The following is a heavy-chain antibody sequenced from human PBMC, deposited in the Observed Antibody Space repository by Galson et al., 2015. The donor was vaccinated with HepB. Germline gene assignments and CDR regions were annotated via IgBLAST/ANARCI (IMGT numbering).Heavy chain of an antibody. CDR3: ARAYDSSGYLSGVDY. J-gene: IGHJ4*02. CDR1: GFTFSSYA. Sequence: SLRLSCAASGFTFSSYAMSWVRQAPGKGLEWVSAISGSGGSTYYADSVKGRFTISRDNAKNSLYLQMNSLRAEDTAVYYCARAYDSSGYLSGVDYWGQGTLVTVSS. D-gene: IGHD3-22*01. V-gene: IGHV3-23*01. CDR2: ISGSGGST.